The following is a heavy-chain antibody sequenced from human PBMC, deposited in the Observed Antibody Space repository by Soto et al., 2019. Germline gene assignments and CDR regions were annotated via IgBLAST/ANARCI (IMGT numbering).Heavy chain of an antibody. CDR1: GYTFTSYA. V-gene: IGHV1-3*01. D-gene: IGHD6-19*01. CDR2: INAGNGNT. Sequence: QVQLVQSGAEVKKPGASVKVSCKASGYTFTSYAMHWVRQAPGQRLEWMGWINAGNGNTKYSQKFQGRVTITRDTSVSTAYMELSSLRSEDTAVYYCARDPGIAVAGTLDYWGQGTLVTVSS. CDR3: ARDPGIAVAGTLDY. J-gene: IGHJ4*02.